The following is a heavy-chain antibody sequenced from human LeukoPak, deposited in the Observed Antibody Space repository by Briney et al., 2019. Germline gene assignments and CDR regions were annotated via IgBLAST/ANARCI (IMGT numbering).Heavy chain of an antibody. CDR2: ISGDGDST. CDR3: AKGADWGKDDY. J-gene: IGHJ4*02. D-gene: IGHD3-16*01. Sequence: GGSVRLSCAACGFTLEDYAMHWVGQAPGEGVEWVSLISGDGDSTYYADSVKGRFTISRDNSKNSLYLQMNSLRTEDTALYYCAKGADWGKDDYWGQGTLVTVSS. V-gene: IGHV3-43*02. CDR1: GFTLEDYA.